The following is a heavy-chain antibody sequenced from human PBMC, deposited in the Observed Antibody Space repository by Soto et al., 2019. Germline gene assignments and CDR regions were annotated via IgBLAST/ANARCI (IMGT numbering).Heavy chain of an antibody. CDR1: GFSLSTSGVG. J-gene: IGHJ5*02. V-gene: IGHV2-5*02. D-gene: IGHD2-15*01. CDR2: IYWDDDK. Sequence: QITLKESGPTLVKPTQTLTLTCTFSGFSLSTSGVGVGWIRQPPGKALEWLALIYWDDDKRYSPSLNSRLTITKDTSKNQVVLTMTNMDPVDTAKYYCAHSLLGYCSGGSCYSNWFDPWGQGTLVTVSS. CDR3: AHSLLGYCSGGSCYSNWFDP.